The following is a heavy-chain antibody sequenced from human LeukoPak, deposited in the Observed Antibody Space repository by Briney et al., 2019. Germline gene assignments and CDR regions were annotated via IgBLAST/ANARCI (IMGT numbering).Heavy chain of an antibody. CDR2: SYDRGNT. V-gene: IGHV4-59*12. J-gene: IGHJ4*02. Sequence: SETLSLTCIVSGGSISSYYWSWIRQPPGKGLEWIGYSYDRGNTNYNPSLKSRVTISVDTSKSQVSLNLRSVTAADTAVYYCVRDGARQLWGQGTLVTVSS. CDR3: VRDGARQL. D-gene: IGHD1-1*01. CDR1: GGSISSYY.